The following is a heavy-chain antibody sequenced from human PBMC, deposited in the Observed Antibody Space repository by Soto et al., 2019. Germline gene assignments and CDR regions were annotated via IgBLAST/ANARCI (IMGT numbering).Heavy chain of an antibody. CDR3: ARWNEGMDV. CDR1: GGSVIYFY. Sequence: QVRLQESGPGLVRPSETLSLTCTVSGGSVIYFYGAWMRQPPGKGLEWIGYIYFTGATDYNPSLGSRVTISVDTSKNQFSLRLSSVTAADTALYFCARWNEGMDVWGQGTTVTVSS. CDR2: IYFTGAT. D-gene: IGHD1-1*01. J-gene: IGHJ6*02. V-gene: IGHV4-59*08.